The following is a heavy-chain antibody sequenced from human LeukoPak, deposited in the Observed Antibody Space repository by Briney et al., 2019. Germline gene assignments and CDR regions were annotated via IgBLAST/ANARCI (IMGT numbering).Heavy chain of an antibody. Sequence: GGSLRLSCAASGFTFSNYYMSWIRQAPGKGLEWVSYINTIGTTIYYADSLKGRFTISRDNAKNSLSLQMDSLRAEGTAVYYCARGDFGRYAFDFWGQGTMVTVSS. D-gene: IGHD2/OR15-2a*01. J-gene: IGHJ3*01. CDR1: GFTFSNYY. CDR3: ARGDFGRYAFDF. V-gene: IGHV3-11*01. CDR2: INTIGTTI.